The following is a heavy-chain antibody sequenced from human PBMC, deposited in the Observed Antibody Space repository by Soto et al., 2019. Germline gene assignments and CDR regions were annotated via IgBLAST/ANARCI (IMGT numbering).Heavy chain of an antibody. CDR2: IYPGTSDT. V-gene: IGHV5-51*01. CDR1: GDGFRIHW. Sequence: GESLKISCRDSGDGFRIHWVAWLRQMPGKGLGGVGIIYPGTSDTRYSPSFQGHVTISADTALSTTYLQSDTLKPSDTAIYFCASDSHCGGGNCPTGGFDRWGQGTMVTVSS. CDR3: ASDSHCGGGNCPTGGFDR. J-gene: IGHJ3*02. D-gene: IGHD2-15*01.